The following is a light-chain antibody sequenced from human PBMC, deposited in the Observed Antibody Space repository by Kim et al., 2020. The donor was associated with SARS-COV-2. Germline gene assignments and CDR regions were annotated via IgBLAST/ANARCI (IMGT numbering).Light chain of an antibody. Sequence: LPPGERATLSCRARQSVSSSHLAWYRQKPGQAPSLLIYGASSRATGIPDRSSGSGSGTDFTLTISGLRPEDFEVFYCQQYGSTPTFGQGTKGEIK. CDR3: QQYGSTPT. J-gene: IGKJ1*01. CDR1: QSVSSSH. CDR2: GAS. V-gene: IGKV3-20*01.